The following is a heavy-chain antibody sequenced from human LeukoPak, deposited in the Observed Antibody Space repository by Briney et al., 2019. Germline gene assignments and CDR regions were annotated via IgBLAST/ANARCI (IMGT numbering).Heavy chain of an antibody. Sequence: GGSLRLSCAASGFTFSSYAMSWVRQAPGKGLEWVSAISGSGGSTYYADSVKGRFTISRDNSKNTLYLQMNSLRAEDTAVYYCAKAPVGYSSSPGGAFDIWGQGTMVTVSS. J-gene: IGHJ3*02. V-gene: IGHV3-23*01. CDR2: ISGSGGST. CDR1: GFTFSSYA. D-gene: IGHD6-13*01. CDR3: AKAPVGYSSSPGGAFDI.